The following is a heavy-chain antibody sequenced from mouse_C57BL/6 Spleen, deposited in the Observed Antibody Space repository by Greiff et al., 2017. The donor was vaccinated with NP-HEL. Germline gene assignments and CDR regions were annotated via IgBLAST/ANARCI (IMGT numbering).Heavy chain of an antibody. CDR1: GYTFTTYP. CDR3: ARGGLLRPSFDY. Sequence: QVQLKESGAELVKPGASVKMSCKASGYTFTTYPIEWMKQNHGKSLEWIGNFHPYNDDTKYNEKFKGKATLTVEKSSSTVYLELSRLTSDDSAVYYCARGGLLRPSFDYWGQGTTLTVSS. CDR2: FHPYNDDT. D-gene: IGHD1-2*01. J-gene: IGHJ2*01. V-gene: IGHV1-47*01.